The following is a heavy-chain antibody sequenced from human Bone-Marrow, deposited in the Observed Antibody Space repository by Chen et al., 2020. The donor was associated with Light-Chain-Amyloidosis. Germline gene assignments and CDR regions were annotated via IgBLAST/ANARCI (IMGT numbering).Heavy chain of an antibody. V-gene: IGHV1-8*01. CDR3: ARGRRSMGYCSSTSCNYDAYYYGMDV. Sequence: QVQLVQAGAEVKKPGASVKVSCKASGYTFTSYDINWVRQATGQGLEWMGWMNPNIVNTGYAQKFQGRVTMTRNTSISTAYIELSSLRSEDTAVYYCARGRRSMGYCSSTSCNYDAYYYGMDVWGQGTTVTVSS. CDR1: GYTFTSYD. J-gene: IGHJ6*02. CDR2: MNPNIVNT. D-gene: IGHD2-2*01.